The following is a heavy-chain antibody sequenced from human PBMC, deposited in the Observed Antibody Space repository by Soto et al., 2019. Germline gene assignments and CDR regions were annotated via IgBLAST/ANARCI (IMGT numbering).Heavy chain of an antibody. D-gene: IGHD1-26*01. CDR2: INAGNGNT. J-gene: IGHJ4*02. CDR3: GRDSGGTGGFDS. CDR1: GYTFTSYA. Sequence: QVQLVQSGAEEKKPGASVKVSCKASGYTFTSYAMHWVRQAPGQRLEWMGWINAGNGNTKYSQKFQGRVTITRDTPASPAYRELSGLRSEDTAGYYCGRDSGGTGGFDSGGQGTLVPVS. V-gene: IGHV1-3*05.